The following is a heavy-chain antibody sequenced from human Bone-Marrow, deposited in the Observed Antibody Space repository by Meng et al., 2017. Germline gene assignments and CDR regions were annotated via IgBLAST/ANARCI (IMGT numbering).Heavy chain of an antibody. CDR3: ANRYLDL. J-gene: IGHJ2*01. CDR1: GLLFNDYA. CDR2: ISWDGGST. V-gene: IGHV3-43D*04. Sequence: EVWLVEYGGVVVQLGGYLRLPCAWYGLLFNDYAVNWVRQGPGKGLEWVSRISWDGGSTDYADDVKGRFTISRDNSKNSQYLQMNSLRAEDPALYYCANRYLDLWGRGTLVTVSS.